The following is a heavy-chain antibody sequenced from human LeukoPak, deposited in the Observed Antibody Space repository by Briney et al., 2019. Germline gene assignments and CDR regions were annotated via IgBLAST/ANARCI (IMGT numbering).Heavy chain of an antibody. J-gene: IGHJ4*02. CDR3: AKKWGVGATTLDYFDY. Sequence: GGSLRLSCAASGFTFSNYAMSWVRQAPGKGLEWVSGISGSGGSTYYADSVKGRFTISRDNSKNTLYLQMNSLTDEDTAVYYCAKKWGVGATTLDYFDYWGQGTLVTVSS. CDR1: GFTFSNYA. CDR2: ISGSGGST. D-gene: IGHD1-26*01. V-gene: IGHV3-23*01.